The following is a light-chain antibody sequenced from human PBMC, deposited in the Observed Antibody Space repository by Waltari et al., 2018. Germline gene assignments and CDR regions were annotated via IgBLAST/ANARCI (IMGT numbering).Light chain of an antibody. J-gene: IGKJ3*01. CDR2: LGS. Sequence: DIVMTQSPLSLPVTPGEPASIPCRSSQTLPHSNGYNYLDWYLQKPGQSPQLLIYLGSNRASGVPDRFSGSGSGTDFTLKISRVEAEDVGVYYCMQALQTSFTFGPGTKVDIK. CDR3: MQALQTSFT. CDR1: QTLPHSNGYNY. V-gene: IGKV2-28*01.